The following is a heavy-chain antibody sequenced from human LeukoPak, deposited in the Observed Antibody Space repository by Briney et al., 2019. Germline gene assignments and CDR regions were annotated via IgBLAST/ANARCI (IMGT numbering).Heavy chain of an antibody. Sequence: GGSLRLSCTASGFTFRDYVMSWFRQAPGKGLEWIGLVKTKAVGETTEYDASVQGRFTISRDDSNGIAYPQMNSLTTEDTAVYWRTGWWFNYWGQGTQVTVSS. J-gene: IGHJ4*02. D-gene: IGHD2-8*02. CDR1: GFTFRDYV. V-gene: IGHV3-49*03. CDR2: VKTKAVGETT. CDR3: TGWWFNY.